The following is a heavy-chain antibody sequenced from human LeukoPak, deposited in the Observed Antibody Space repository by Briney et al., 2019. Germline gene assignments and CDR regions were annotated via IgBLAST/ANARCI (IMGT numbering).Heavy chain of an antibody. CDR3: AGQGVATAIDY. Sequence: SETLSLTCTVSGGSISNYYWSWIRQPAGKGLEWIGRISASGNTNYNPSLKSRVTMSVDTSMNLFALKLSSVTAADTAVYYCAGQGVATAIDYWGQGTPVTVSS. CDR1: GGSISNYY. J-gene: IGHJ4*02. CDR2: ISASGNT. D-gene: IGHD2-21*02. V-gene: IGHV4-4*07.